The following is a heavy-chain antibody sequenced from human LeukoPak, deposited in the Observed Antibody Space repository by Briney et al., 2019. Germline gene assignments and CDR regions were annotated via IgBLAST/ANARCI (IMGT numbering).Heavy chain of an antibody. D-gene: IGHD5-18*01. V-gene: IGHV4-61*02. Sequence: SETLSLTCTVSGGSISSGSYYWSWIRQPAGKGLEWIGRIYTSGSTNYNPSLKSRVTISVDTSKNQFFLKLSSVTAADTAVYYCAREGPPIQLWRYWYFDLWGRGTLVTVSS. CDR1: GGSISSGSYY. J-gene: IGHJ2*01. CDR3: AREGPPIQLWRYWYFDL. CDR2: IYTSGST.